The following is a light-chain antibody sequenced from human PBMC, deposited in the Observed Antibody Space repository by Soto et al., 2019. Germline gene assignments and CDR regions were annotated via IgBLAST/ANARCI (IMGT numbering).Light chain of an antibody. J-gene: IGLJ3*02. CDR1: NSDVGRYNF. CDR3: YSYTASDIWV. CDR2: AVS. Sequence: QSALTQPRSVSGSPGQSVTIYCTGTNSDVGRYNFVSWYQQLPGKAPKLLISAVSQRPSGVPDRFSGSKSGNTASLTISGLQADDEADYFCYSYTASDIWVFGGGTKLTVL. V-gene: IGLV2-11*01.